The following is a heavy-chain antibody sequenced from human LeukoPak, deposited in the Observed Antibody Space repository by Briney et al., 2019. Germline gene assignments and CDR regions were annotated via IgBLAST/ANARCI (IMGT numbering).Heavy chain of an antibody. CDR2: IYHSGST. J-gene: IGHJ5*02. CDR1: GGSISSSNW. CDR3: ASTVGEEGFDP. V-gene: IGHV4-4*02. Sequence: SGTLSLTCAVSGGSISSSNWWSWVRQPPGKGLEWIGEIYHSGSTNYNPSLKSRVTIPVDKSKNQFSLKLSSVTAADTAVYYCASTVGEEGFDPWGQGTLVTVSS. D-gene: IGHD3-16*01.